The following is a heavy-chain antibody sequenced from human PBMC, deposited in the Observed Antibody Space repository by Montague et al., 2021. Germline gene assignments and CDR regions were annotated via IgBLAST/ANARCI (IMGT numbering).Heavy chain of an antibody. V-gene: IGHV4-34*01. D-gene: IGHD1-26*01. CDR1: GGSFSGYY. J-gene: IGHJ6*03. CDR3: ARHQTGERCMDV. CDR2: INHRGTT. Sequence: SETLSLTCAVYGGSFSGYYWSWIRQPPGRGLEWIGEINHRGTTSYNPSLKSRVTLSEDTSRNQFSLKLNSVTAADTAVYYYARHQTGERCMDVWGKGTTVTVSS.